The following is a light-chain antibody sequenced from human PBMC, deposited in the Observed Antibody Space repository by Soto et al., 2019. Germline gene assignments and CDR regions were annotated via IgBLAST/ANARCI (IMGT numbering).Light chain of an antibody. CDR3: QQYNKSPGT. Sequence: EILMTQSPATLSVSPGERATLSCRASQSINSDLAWYQEKPGQSPRILIYGASTRDTGIPARFSGSGSGTEFTLTISSLQSEDFEVDYCQQYNKSPGTFGQGTKVDIK. CDR2: GAS. V-gene: IGKV3-15*01. J-gene: IGKJ1*01. CDR1: QSINSD.